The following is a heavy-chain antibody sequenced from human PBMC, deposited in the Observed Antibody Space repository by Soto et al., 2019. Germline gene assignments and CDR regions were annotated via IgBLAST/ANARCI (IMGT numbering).Heavy chain of an antibody. V-gene: IGHV3-74*01. CDR3: ARDIIDGDYVGYYYYGMDV. CDR2: INSDGSST. J-gene: IGHJ6*02. D-gene: IGHD4-17*01. CDR1: GFTFSSYW. Sequence: VGSLRLSCAASGFTFSSYWMHWVRQAPGKGLVWVSRINSDGSSTSYADSVKGRFTISRDNAKNTLYLQMNSLRAEDTAVYYCARDIIDGDYVGYYYYGMDVWGQGTTVTVSS.